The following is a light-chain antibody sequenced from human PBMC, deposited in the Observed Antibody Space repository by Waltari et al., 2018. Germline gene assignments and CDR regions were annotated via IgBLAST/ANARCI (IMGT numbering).Light chain of an antibody. J-gene: IGLJ2*01. V-gene: IGLV1-47*01. Sequence: QSVLTQPPSMSATPGQRVTISCSGSSSNVGSNLVFWYPQLPGTAPKLLIYRDNERPSGFPDRFSGSKSGTSASLAISGLRSEDGADYYCATWDGSLSGVLFGGGTKLTVL. CDR1: SSNVGSNL. CDR2: RDN. CDR3: ATWDGSLSGVL.